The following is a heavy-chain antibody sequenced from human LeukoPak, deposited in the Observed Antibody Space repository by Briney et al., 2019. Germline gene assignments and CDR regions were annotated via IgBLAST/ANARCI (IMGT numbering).Heavy chain of an antibody. J-gene: IGHJ4*02. D-gene: IGHD3-10*01. V-gene: IGHV3-30-3*01. CDR2: TSSDLNVK. CDR3: AREGYYGSGSPPSLYFDY. CDR1: GFTFRNYV. Sequence: GGSLRLSCAASGFTFRNYVVHWVRQAPGKGLEWVAVTSSDLNVKLYADSVKGRFTISRDNSRSTLYLQMNSLRPEDTAIYYCAREGYYGSGSPPSLYFDYWGQGTLVTVSS.